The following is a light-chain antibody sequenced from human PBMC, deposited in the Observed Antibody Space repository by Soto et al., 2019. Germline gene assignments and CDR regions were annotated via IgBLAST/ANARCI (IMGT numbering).Light chain of an antibody. CDR3: QKYNSFWT. CDR2: DAS. J-gene: IGKJ1*01. V-gene: IGKV1-13*02. Sequence: ALQLTQSPSSLSASVGDRVTITCRASQGISSYLAWYQQKPGKAPNLLIYDASSLESGVPSRFSGSGSGTEFTLTISSLQPDDFATYYCQKYNSFWTFGQGTKV. CDR1: QGISSY.